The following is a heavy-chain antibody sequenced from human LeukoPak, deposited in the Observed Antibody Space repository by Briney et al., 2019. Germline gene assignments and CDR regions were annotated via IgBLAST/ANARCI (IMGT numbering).Heavy chain of an antibody. J-gene: IGHJ4*02. Sequence: ASVKVSRKAYGYTFTDYYMHWVRQAPGQGLEWMGWINPNSGGTNYAQKFQGRVTMTRDTSISTAYMELSRLRSDDTAVYYCAREGPIVGATHLVDYWGQGTLVTVSS. D-gene: IGHD1-26*01. CDR3: AREGPIVGATHLVDY. V-gene: IGHV1-2*02. CDR2: INPNSGGT. CDR1: GYTFTDYY.